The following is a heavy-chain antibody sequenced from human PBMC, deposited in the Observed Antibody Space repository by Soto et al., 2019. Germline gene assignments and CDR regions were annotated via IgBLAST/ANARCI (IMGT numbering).Heavy chain of an antibody. J-gene: IGHJ4*02. CDR3: AKGALGYCHHGICYQHSDY. V-gene: IGHV3-23*01. D-gene: IGHD2-8*01. CDR2: ISSSGGST. CDR1: GFTFSSYA. Sequence: EVQLLESGGGLVQPGGSLRLSCAASGFTFSSYAMSWVRQAPGEGLEWVSGISSSGGSTYYADSVKGRFTISRDNSKNTLYLQTNSLRVEDTAVYYCAKGALGYCHHGICYQHSDYWGQGTLVTVSS.